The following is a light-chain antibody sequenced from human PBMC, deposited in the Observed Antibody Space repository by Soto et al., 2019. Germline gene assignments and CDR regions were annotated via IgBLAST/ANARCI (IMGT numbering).Light chain of an antibody. J-gene: IGLJ1*01. Sequence: QSVLTQPPSVSAAPGQKVTISCSGSSSNIGGNSVSWYQQLPGTAPKLLIYDDNKRPSGIPDRFSGSKSGTSATLGITGFQTGDKAEYYCGSWDSSLSAYVFGTGTKVTVL. V-gene: IGLV1-51*01. CDR2: DDN. CDR1: SSNIGGNS. CDR3: GSWDSSLSAYV.